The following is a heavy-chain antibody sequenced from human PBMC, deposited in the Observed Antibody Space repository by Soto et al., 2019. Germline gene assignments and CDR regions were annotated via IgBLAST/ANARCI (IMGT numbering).Heavy chain of an antibody. CDR2: IYRSGST. D-gene: IGHD3-16*01. V-gene: IGHV4-30-2*01. Sequence: PSETLSLTCAVFGGDIYSGVDSLSWIRQPPGKGLEWIGYIYRSGSTYYNASLKSRVTISEDTSKNQFSLKLSSVTAADTAVYYCASKRGNYLDYWGRGALVTVSS. CDR3: ASKRGNYLDY. J-gene: IGHJ4*02. CDR1: GGDIYSGVDS.